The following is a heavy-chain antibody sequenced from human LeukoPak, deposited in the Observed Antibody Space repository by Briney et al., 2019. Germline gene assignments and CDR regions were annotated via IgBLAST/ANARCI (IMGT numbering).Heavy chain of an antibody. D-gene: IGHD4-17*01. J-gene: IGHJ3*02. Sequence: ASVKLSCKASGYIFNTYAIHWVRQAPGQRLEWMGWIDTSNGNTKYSLKFQGRVTVTGDTSASSAYMELSSLRSEDTTVYYCARGTNYGDYFVGDTFDMWGQGTMVTVSS. V-gene: IGHV1-3*04. CDR3: ARGTNYGDYFVGDTFDM. CDR1: GYIFNTYA. CDR2: IDTSNGNT.